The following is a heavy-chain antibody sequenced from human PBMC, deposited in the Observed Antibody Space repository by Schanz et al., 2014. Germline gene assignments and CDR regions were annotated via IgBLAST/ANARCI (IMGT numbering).Heavy chain of an antibody. V-gene: IGHV4-4*08. CDR2: IYGGGTT. Sequence: QVQLQESGPGLVRPSETLSLTCTVSGVSISSFYWSWIRQSPGQGLKYFGYIYGGGTTHYNPPLRSLVTTTDATTRKAYSQKSSSGTAADTAVYYCTRMSLRRGDYGGLDVWGQGTTVTVSS. CDR3: TRMSLRRGDYGGLDV. D-gene: IGHD3-10*01. J-gene: IGHJ6*02. CDR1: GVSISSFY.